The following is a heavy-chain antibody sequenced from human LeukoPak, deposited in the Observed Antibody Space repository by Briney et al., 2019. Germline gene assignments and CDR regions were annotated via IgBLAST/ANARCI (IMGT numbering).Heavy chain of an antibody. CDR2: ITGSGGST. D-gene: IGHD3-16*02. V-gene: IGHV3-23*01. CDR3: ARDKGDDYVWGSYRYPLDY. Sequence: GGSLTLSCAASGFSFSSYAMSWVRQAPGKGLQWISAITGSGGSTYYTDSVKDRFTISRDNSKNTLYLQMSSLRAEDTAVYYCARDKGDDYVWGSYRYPLDYWGQGTLVTVSS. J-gene: IGHJ4*02. CDR1: GFSFSSYA.